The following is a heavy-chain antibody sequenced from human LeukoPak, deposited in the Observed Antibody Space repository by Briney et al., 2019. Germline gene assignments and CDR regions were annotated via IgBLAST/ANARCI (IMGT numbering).Heavy chain of an antibody. CDR2: ISAYNGNT. J-gene: IGHJ4*02. CDR3: ARVRGSRYKYYFDY. Sequence: GASVKVSCKASGYTFTSYGISWVRQAPGQGLEWMGWISAYNGNTNYAQKLQGRVTMTTDTSTSTAYMELRSLRSDDTAVYYCARVRGSRYKYYFDYWGQGTLVTVSP. CDR1: GYTFTSYG. D-gene: IGHD2-2*02. V-gene: IGHV1-18*01.